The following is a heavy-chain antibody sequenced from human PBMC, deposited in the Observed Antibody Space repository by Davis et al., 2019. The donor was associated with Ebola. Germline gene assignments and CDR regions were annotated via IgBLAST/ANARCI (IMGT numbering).Heavy chain of an antibody. CDR1: GFTFSSYE. Sequence: GESLKISCAASGFTFSSYEMNWVRQAPGKGLEWVSVIYSGGSTYYADSVKGRFTISRDNSKNTLYLQVNSLRAEDTAVYYCARGGGSGSYYNRAFDYWSQGTLVTVSS. D-gene: IGHD3-10*01. CDR3: ARGGGSGSYYNRAFDY. J-gene: IGHJ4*02. V-gene: IGHV3-53*01. CDR2: IYSGGST.